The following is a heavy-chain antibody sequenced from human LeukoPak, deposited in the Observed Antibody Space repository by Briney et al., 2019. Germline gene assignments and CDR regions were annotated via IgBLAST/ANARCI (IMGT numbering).Heavy chain of an antibody. CDR3: XXMYSFXSSAYYYDY. D-gene: IGHD3-22*01. CDR2: ISFTGNT. V-gene: IGHV4-31*03. Sequence: SETLSLTCSVSGGSTSSGGYYWSWIRQHPVKGLDWIGYISFTGNTRYNPSLKSRLTISIDTSKNQFSVKLNSVTAADTAFYYXXXMYSFXSSAYYYDYWGXGTLVTVSS. J-gene: IGHJ4*02. CDR1: GGSTSSGGYY.